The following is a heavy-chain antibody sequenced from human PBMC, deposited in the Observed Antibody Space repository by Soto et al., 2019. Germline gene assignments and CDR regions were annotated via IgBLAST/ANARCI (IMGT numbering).Heavy chain of an antibody. CDR3: ARDLVSVYFQGF. D-gene: IGHD1-26*01. CDR1: GYTFTSYG. V-gene: IGHV1-18*01. J-gene: IGHJ4*02. CDR2: ISAYSGNT. Sequence: QIQLVQSGAEVKKPGASVKVSCKAFGYTFTSYGITWVRQAPGQGLEWMGWISAYSGNTNYAQKVQGRATLTTEASTNTAYMELRSLQFDDTAVYYCARDLVSVYFQGFWGQGTLVTVSS.